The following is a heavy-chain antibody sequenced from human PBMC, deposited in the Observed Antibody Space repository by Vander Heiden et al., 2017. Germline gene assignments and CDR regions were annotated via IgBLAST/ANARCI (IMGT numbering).Heavy chain of an antibody. D-gene: IGHD2-2*01. CDR1: GFTFSSYG. J-gene: IGHJ3*02. CDR3: AKERPCSSTSCYGDAFDI. V-gene: IGHV3-30*18. CDR2: ISYDGSNK. Sequence: QVQLVESGGGVVQPGRSLRLSCAASGFTFSSYGMHWVRQAPGKGLEWVAVISYDGSNKYYADSVKGRFTISRDNSKNTLYLQMNSLRAEDTAVYYRAKERPCSSTSCYGDAFDIWGQGTMVTVSS.